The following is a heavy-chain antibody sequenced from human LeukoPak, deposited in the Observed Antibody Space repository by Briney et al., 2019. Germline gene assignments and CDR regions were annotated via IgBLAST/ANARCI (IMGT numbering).Heavy chain of an antibody. D-gene: IGHD3-22*01. J-gene: IGHJ4*02. CDR3: VAMIAFGVY. CDR1: GGSISSYY. V-gene: IGHV4-59*12. Sequence: QVQLQESGPGLVKPSETLSLTCTVSGGSISSYYWSWIRQPPGKGLEWIGYIYYSGSTNYNPSLKSRVTISVDTSKNQFSLKLSSVTAADTAVYYCVAMIAFGVYWGQGTLVTVSS. CDR2: IYYSGST.